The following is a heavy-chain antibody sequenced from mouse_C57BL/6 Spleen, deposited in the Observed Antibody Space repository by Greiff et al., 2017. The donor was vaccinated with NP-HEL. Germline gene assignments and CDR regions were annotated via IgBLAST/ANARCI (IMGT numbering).Heavy chain of an antibody. Sequence: DVQLQESGPGLVKPSQSLSLTCSVTGYSITSGYYWNWIRQFPGNKLEWMGYISYDGSNNYNPSLKNRISITRDTSKNQFFLKLNSVTTEDTATYYCATSSYFGMDYWGQGTSVTVSS. CDR1: GYSITSGYY. J-gene: IGHJ4*01. V-gene: IGHV3-6*01. CDR3: ATSSYFGMDY. CDR2: ISYDGSN. D-gene: IGHD2-10*01.